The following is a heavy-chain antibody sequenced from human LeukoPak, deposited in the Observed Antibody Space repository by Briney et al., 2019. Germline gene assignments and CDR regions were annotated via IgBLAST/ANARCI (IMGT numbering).Heavy chain of an antibody. J-gene: IGHJ4*02. CDR1: GGSFSGYY. V-gene: IGHV4-34*01. CDR3: ASFHSYDSRTGGPIDY. CDR2: INHSGST. D-gene: IGHD3-22*01. Sequence: PSETLSLTCAVYGGSFSGYYWSWIRQPPGKGLEWIGEINHSGSTNYNPSLKSRVTISVDTSKNQFSLKLSSVTAADTAVYYCASFHSYDSRTGGPIDYWGQETLVTVSS.